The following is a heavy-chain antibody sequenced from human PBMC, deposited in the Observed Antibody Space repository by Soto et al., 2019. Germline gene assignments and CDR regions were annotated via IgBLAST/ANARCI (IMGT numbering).Heavy chain of an antibody. CDR1: GFTFNNYA. CDR2: ISGRGGST. J-gene: IGHJ6*02. V-gene: IGHV3-23*01. D-gene: IGHD4-17*01. Sequence: EVQLLESGGGLVQPGGSLRLSCAASGFTFNNYAMSWVRQAPDKGLECVSAISGRGGSTYYADSVKGRFTISRDNSKNTLFLQMNSLRAEDTAVYYCAKDSTVTTSLYSYYYGLDVWGQGTTVTVSS. CDR3: AKDSTVTTSLYSYYYGLDV.